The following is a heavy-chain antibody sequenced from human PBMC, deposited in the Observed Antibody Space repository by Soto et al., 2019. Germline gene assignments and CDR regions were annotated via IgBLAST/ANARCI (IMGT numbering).Heavy chain of an antibody. V-gene: IGHV1-8*01. CDR1: GYTFTSSD. Sequence: ASVKEYCKGSGYTFTSSDINWVRQATGQGLEWMGWMNPNSGNTGYAQKFQGRVTMTRNTSISTAYMELSSLRSEDTAVYYCARVAGIAAAGTLRIRNWFDPWG. J-gene: IGHJ5*02. D-gene: IGHD6-13*01. CDR2: MNPNSGNT. CDR3: ARVAGIAAAGTLRIRNWFDP.